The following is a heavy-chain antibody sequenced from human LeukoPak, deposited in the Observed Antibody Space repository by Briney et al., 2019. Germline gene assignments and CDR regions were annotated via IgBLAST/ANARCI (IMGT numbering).Heavy chain of an antibody. CDR1: GFTFSSYS. D-gene: IGHD3-22*01. CDR3: ARDMENYYDSSAIDY. V-gene: IGHV3-21*01. Sequence: PGGSLRLSCAASGFTFSSYSMNWVRQAPGKGLEWVSSISSSSSYIYYADSVKGRFTISRDNAKNLLYLQMNSLRAEDTAVYYCARDMENYYDSSAIDYWGQGTLVTVSS. J-gene: IGHJ4*02. CDR2: ISSSSSYI.